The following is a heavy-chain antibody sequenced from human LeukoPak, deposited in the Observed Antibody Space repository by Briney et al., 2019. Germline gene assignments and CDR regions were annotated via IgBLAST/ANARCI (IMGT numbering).Heavy chain of an antibody. CDR3: ARAGPCTSCYYYYHMDV. D-gene: IGHD2-2*01. CDR1: GGSISSYY. J-gene: IGHJ6*03. Sequence: PSETLSLTCTVSGGSISSYYWSWIRQPPGKGLEWIGYIYYSGSTNYNPSLKSRVTISVDTSQSQFSLKLSSVTAADTAVYYCARAGPCTSCYYYYHMDVWGKGTTVTVSS. CDR2: IYYSGST. V-gene: IGHV4-59*01.